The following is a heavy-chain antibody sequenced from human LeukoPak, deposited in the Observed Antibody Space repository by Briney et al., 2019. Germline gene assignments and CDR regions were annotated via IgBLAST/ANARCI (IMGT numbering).Heavy chain of an antibody. Sequence: PSETLSLTCTVSGGSISSSSYYWGWIRQPPGKGLEWIGSIYYSGSTYYNPSLKSRVTISVDTSKNQFSLKLSSVTAADTAVYYCARNGGDSSSWYAWADNWFDPWGQGTLVTVSS. V-gene: IGHV4-39*07. D-gene: IGHD6-13*01. J-gene: IGHJ5*02. CDR1: GGSISSSSYY. CDR3: ARNGGDSSSWYAWADNWFDP. CDR2: IYYSGST.